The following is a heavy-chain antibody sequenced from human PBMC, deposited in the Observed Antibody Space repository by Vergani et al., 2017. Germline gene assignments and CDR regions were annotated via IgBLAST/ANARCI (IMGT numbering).Heavy chain of an antibody. CDR3: ARDLLDIVVVPAAPSGYYYYGMDV. V-gene: IGHV3-23*01. Sequence: EVQLLESGGGLVQPGGSLRLSCAASGFTFSSYAMSWVRQAPGKGLEWVSAISGSGGSTYYADSVKGRFTISRDNSKNTLYLQMNSLRAEDTAVYYCARDLLDIVVVPAAPSGYYYYGMDVWGQGTTVTVSS. D-gene: IGHD2-2*01. CDR2: ISGSGGST. CDR1: GFTFSSYA. J-gene: IGHJ6*02.